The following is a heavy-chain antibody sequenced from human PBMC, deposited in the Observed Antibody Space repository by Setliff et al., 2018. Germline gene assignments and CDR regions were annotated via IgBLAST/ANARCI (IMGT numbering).Heavy chain of an antibody. CDR3: ARGVSGVSWTPRY. CDR1: GDSMNDNH. CDR2: IYTSGGT. V-gene: IGHV4-4*08. J-gene: IGHJ4*02. Sequence: PSETLSLTCTVSGDSMNDNHWTWMRQPPGKGLEWIGYIYTSGGTNYNPSLKSRVTISVDVTENQFSLILRSVVAADTAVYYFARGVSGVSWTPRYWGRGTLGTVS. D-gene: IGHD6-25*01.